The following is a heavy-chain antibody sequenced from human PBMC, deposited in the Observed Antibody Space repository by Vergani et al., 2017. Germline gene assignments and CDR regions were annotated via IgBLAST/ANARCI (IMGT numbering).Heavy chain of an antibody. J-gene: IGHJ5*02. Sequence: QLQLQESGPGLVKPSATLALTCSVSGASIRSSNYYWGWIRQPPGKGLEWIASIYYSGSTYYNPSLKSRVTISVDTSKNQFSLKLSSVTAADTAVYFCARHSXVEWLVKLGWFDPWGQGILVTVSS. V-gene: IGHV4-39*01. CDR3: ARHSXVEWLVKLGWFDP. D-gene: IGHD6-19*01. CDR2: IYYSGST. CDR1: GASIRSSNYY.